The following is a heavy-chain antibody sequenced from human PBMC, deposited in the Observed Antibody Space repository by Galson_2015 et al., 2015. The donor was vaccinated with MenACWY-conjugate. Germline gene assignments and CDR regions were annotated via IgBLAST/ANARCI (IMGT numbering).Heavy chain of an antibody. D-gene: IGHD3-16*01. CDR2: IYWDDDR. V-gene: IGHV2-5*02. CDR3: VHIVITYGGLSGDDAFDV. Sequence: PALVKPPQTLTLTCTFSGFSLTTGGVGVGWIRQPPGKALEWLALIYWDDDRRYSPSLRTRLAITKDTSRNQVVFTMANMDPVDTATYYCVHIVITYGGLSGDDAFDVWGLGTVVTVSS. CDR1: GFSLTTGGVG. J-gene: IGHJ3*01.